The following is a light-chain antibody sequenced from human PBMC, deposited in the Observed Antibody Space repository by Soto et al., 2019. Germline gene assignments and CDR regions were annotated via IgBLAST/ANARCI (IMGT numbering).Light chain of an antibody. Sequence: ESVLTGGPGTLSLSPGERATLSCRASQGVSSYLAWYQQKPGQAPRLLIYDASNRATGIPARFSGSGPGTDFTLTISRLEPEDFAVYYCQQRSNWHPLTFGGGTKVDIK. CDR2: DAS. J-gene: IGKJ4*01. V-gene: IGKV3D-11*01. CDR1: QGVSSY. CDR3: QQRSNWHPLT.